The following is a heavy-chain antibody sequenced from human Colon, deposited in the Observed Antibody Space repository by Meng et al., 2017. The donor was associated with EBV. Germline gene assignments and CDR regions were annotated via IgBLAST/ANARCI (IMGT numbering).Heavy chain of an antibody. CDR1: GGFLSSRNW. V-gene: IGHV4-4*02. Sequence: QGPLTWSGQGLLNPSGTLSLTVAGSGGFLSSRNWLSWVRQPPGKGLEWIGEIYHSGSTHYNPSLKSRVTISVDESKNQFSLRLSSVSAADTAVYYCARVGAYCGGDCYHPRWGQGTLVTVSS. D-gene: IGHD2-21*02. CDR3: ARVGAYCGGDCYHPR. J-gene: IGHJ4*02. CDR2: IYHSGST.